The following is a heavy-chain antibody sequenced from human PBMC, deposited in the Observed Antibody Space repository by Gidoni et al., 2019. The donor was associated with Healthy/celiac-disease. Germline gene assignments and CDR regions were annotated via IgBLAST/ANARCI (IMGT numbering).Heavy chain of an antibody. CDR2: IRGSGGST. J-gene: IGHJ4*02. CDR1: VFAFSSYA. D-gene: IGHD2-2*02. Sequence: EVQLLESGGGLVQPGGSLRLSCAASVFAFSSYAMSWVRQAPGQGLEWVSAIRGSGGSTYYAASVKGRFTISRDNSKNTLYLQMNSLRAEDTAVYYCAKMVVPAAILHFDYWGQGTLVTVSS. V-gene: IGHV3-23*01. CDR3: AKMVVPAAILHFDY.